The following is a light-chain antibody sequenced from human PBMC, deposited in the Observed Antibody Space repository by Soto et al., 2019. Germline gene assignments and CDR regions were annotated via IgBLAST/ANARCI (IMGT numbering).Light chain of an antibody. CDR1: SSDVGSYNL. V-gene: IGLV2-23*01. J-gene: IGLJ1*01. CDR3: CSYAGSSTDV. Sequence: LTQPASVSGSPGQSITISCTGSSSDVGSYNLVSWYQQHPGKAPKLMIYEDSKRPSGVSNRFSGSKSGNTASLTISGLQAEDEADYYCCSYAGSSTDVFGTGTKVTVL. CDR2: EDS.